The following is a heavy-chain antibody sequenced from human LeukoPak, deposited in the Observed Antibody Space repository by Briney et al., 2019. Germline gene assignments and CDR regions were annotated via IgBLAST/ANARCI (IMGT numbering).Heavy chain of an antibody. V-gene: IGHV1-2*02. CDR3: ARGAEDSSVYYSGLYY. CDR2: INPNSGGT. J-gene: IGHJ4*02. D-gene: IGHD3-22*01. CDR1: GYTFSGYY. Sequence: ASVKVSCKASGYTFSGYYMHWVRQAPGQGLEWMGWINPNSGGTIYVEKFQGRVTMTRDMSISTDYMELSSLRSDDTAVYYCARGAEDSSVYYSGLYYWGQGTLVSLSS.